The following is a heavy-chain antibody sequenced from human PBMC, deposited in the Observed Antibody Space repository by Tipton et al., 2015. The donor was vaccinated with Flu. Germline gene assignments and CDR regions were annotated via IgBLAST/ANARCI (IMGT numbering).Heavy chain of an antibody. CDR2: ISSSGSTI. CDR1: GFTFSSYE. CDR3: ARDWTEVDLDYYYYGMDV. J-gene: IGHJ6*02. Sequence: SLRLSCAASGFTFSSYEMNWVRQAPGKGLEWVSYISSSGSTIYYADSVKGRFTISRDNAKNSLYLQMNSLRAEDTAVYYCARDWTEVDLDYYYYGMDVWGQGTTVTVSS. V-gene: IGHV3-48*03. D-gene: IGHD3/OR15-3a*01.